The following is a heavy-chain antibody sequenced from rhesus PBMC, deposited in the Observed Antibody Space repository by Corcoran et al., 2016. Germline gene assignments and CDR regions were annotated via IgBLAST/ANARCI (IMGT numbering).Heavy chain of an antibody. CDR1: GYSLSSGYY. V-gene: IGHV4S14*01. CDR3: ARVGSSWSEWDTVGTEWYFDL. J-gene: IGHJ2*01. D-gene: IGHD5-42*01. CDR2: FYGRGGCH. Sequence: QVQLQESGPGLVKPSETLSLTCAVSGYSLSSGYYGGRIRPPPGKGLEWSGGFYGRGGCHYLNPSLKSRVPLSVDPSNNQFSLKLSSLTAADTAVYYCARVGSSWSEWDTVGTEWYFDLWGPGTPITISS.